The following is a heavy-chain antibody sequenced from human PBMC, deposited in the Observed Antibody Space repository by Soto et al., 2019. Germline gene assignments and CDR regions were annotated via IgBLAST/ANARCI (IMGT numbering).Heavy chain of an antibody. D-gene: IGHD2-8*01. CDR3: ARDNALMVYAMPHSHYYYYGMDV. J-gene: IGHJ6*02. V-gene: IGHV3-33*01. CDR1: GFTFSSYG. CDR2: IWYDGSNK. Sequence: QPGGSLRLSCAASGFTFSSYGMHWVRQAPGKGLEWVAVIWYDGSNKYYADSVKGRFTISRDNSKNTLYLQMNSLRAEDTAVYYCARDNALMVYAMPHSHYYYYGMDVWGQGTTVTVSS.